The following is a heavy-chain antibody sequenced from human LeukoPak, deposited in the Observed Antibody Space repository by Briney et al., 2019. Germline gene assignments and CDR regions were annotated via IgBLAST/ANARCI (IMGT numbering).Heavy chain of an antibody. D-gene: IGHD5-18*01. Sequence: GGSLRLSCAASGFTFSSYGMNWVRQAPGKGLEWLSYLSNTGNIHYAQSVKGRFTISRNNAKNSLYLQMDGLRAEDTAVYYCARRGDTPMIGDHWGQGILVTVAS. CDR1: GFTFSSYG. J-gene: IGHJ4*02. CDR2: LSNTGNI. V-gene: IGHV3-48*01. CDR3: ARRGDTPMIGDH.